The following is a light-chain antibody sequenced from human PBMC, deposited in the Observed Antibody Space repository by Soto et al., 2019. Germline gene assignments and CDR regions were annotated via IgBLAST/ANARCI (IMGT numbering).Light chain of an antibody. CDR1: QSVSSY. CDR2: GAS. V-gene: IGKV3-11*01. Sequence: EIVLTQSPATLSLSPGERATLSCRASQSVSSYLAWYQQKPGQAPRLIIYGASTRATGIPARFSGSGSGTDCTLSISSLQPEDFATYYCQQTYSGPLTFGGGTKVDIK. J-gene: IGKJ4*01. CDR3: QQTYSGPLT.